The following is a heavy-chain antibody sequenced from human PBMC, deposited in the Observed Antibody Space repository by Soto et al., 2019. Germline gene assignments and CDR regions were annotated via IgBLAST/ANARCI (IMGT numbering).Heavy chain of an antibody. V-gene: IGHV5-51*01. Sequence: XESLKISCQGCGYSFSSYWIGWVRQMPGKGLEWMGLIYPGDSDTRYSPSFQGQVTISADKSINTAYLQWSSLEASDTAMYYRARPRVLGGNDAFDIWGPGTMVTVSS. CDR1: GYSFSSYW. CDR3: ARPRVLGGNDAFDI. CDR2: IYPGDSDT. J-gene: IGHJ3*02. D-gene: IGHD3-16*01.